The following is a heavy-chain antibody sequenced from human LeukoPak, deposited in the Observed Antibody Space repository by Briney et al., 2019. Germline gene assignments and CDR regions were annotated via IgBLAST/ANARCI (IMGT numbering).Heavy chain of an antibody. CDR1: GYTFTIYG. Sequence: ASVKVSCKASGYTFTIYGITWVRQAPGQGLEWMGWTSVYTGNTHYAQKLQGRVTMTTDTPTSTAYMELGSLRSGDTAVYYCARVPLDSLWYFDLWGRGTLVTVSS. J-gene: IGHJ2*01. V-gene: IGHV1-18*01. CDR2: TSVYTGNT. D-gene: IGHD2-15*01. CDR3: ARVPLDSLWYFDL.